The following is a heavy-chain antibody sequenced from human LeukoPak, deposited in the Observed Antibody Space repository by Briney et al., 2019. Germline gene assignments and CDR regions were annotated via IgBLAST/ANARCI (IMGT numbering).Heavy chain of an antibody. J-gene: IGHJ3*02. CDR3: AKSYGGNSHDAFDI. CDR1: GFTFSSYA. CDR2: IVGAGGIT. Sequence: GGSLRLSCAASGFTFSSYAMNWVRQAPGKGLEWVSAIVGAGGITYYADSVKGRFTISRDNSKNTLYLQMNSLGAEDTAVYYCAKSYGGNSHDAFDIWGQGTLVTVSS. V-gene: IGHV3-23*01. D-gene: IGHD4-23*01.